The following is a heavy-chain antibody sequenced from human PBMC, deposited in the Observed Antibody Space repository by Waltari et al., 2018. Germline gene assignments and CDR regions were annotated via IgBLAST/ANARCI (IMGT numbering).Heavy chain of an antibody. J-gene: IGHJ6*02. D-gene: IGHD4-4*01. CDR2: ISPYNGNS. Sequence: QAQLVQSGPEVKKPGASVKVSCKASGYTFSSYGVNWVRQAPGQGLEWMGWISPYNGNSNNTQRLQGRITMTTDKSTTTAYLELRSLRSDDTAVYYCARVVGDYSTSFYYFYYGMDVWGQGTTVIVSS. CDR3: ARVVGDYSTSFYYFYYGMDV. V-gene: IGHV1-18*01. CDR1: GYTFSSYG.